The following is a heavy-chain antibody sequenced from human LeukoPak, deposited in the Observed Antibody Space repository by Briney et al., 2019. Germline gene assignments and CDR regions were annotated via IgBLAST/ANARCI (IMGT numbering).Heavy chain of an antibody. V-gene: IGHV1-8*01. Sequence: ASVKVSCKASGYTFTSYDINWVRQATGQGLEWMGWMNPNSGNTDYAQKFQGRVTMTRKTSISTAYMELSSLRSEDTAVYYCARGPRVRYFDWLLYPYYYYMDVWGKGTTVTVSS. CDR1: GYTFTSYD. CDR2: MNPNSGNT. D-gene: IGHD3-9*01. CDR3: ARGPRVRYFDWLLYPYYYYMDV. J-gene: IGHJ6*03.